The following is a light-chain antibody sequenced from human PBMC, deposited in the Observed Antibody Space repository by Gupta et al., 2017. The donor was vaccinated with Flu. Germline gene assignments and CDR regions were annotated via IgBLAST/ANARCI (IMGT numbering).Light chain of an antibody. V-gene: IGKV1-6*01. J-gene: IGKJ5*01. CDR3: QQYDSFPGT. CDR1: KEKRKE. CDR2: GAS. Sequence: CASVRDRVTMTCWTSKEKRKEVGWYQQRPGKGPKLLIFGASNLESGVPERFSGSGYGTDFTLTISSLQPEDFAIYYCQQYDSFPGTFGQGTQVEIK.